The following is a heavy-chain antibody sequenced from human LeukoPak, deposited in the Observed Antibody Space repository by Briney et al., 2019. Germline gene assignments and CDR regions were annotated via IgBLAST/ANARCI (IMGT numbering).Heavy chain of an antibody. Sequence: ASVKVSCKASGYTFTGYYMHWVRQAPGQGLEWMGWINPNSGGTNYAQKFQGWVTMTRDTSISTAHMELSRLRSDDTAVYYCARGFGVVIEGYYYYYGMDVWGQGTTVTVSS. CDR3: ARGFGVVIEGYYYYYGMDV. J-gene: IGHJ6*02. V-gene: IGHV1-2*04. CDR1: GYTFTGYY. D-gene: IGHD3-3*01. CDR2: INPNSGGT.